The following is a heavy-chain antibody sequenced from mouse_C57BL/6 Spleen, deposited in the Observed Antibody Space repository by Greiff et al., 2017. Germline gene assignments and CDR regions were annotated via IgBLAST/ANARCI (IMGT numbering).Heavy chain of an antibody. D-gene: IGHD6-1*01. CDR3: ARGAGRYFDD. J-gene: IGHJ2*01. V-gene: IGHV1-26*01. CDR2: INPNNGGT. CDR1: GYTFTDYY. Sequence: EVQLQQSGPELVKPGASVKISCKASGYTFTDYYMNWVKQSHGKSLEWIGDINPNNGGTSYNQKFKGKATLTVDKSSSTAYMERRSLTSEDSAVYYCARGAGRYFDDWGKGTTLTASS.